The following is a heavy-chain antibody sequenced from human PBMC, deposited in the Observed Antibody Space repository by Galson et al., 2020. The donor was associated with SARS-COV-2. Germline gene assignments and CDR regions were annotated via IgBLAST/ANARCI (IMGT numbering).Heavy chain of an antibody. CDR1: GYSFTSYW. V-gene: IGHV5-10-1*01. D-gene: IGHD6-6*01. CDR3: ARLKKGYSSSAPYYYYGMDV. J-gene: IGHJ6*02. Sequence: HGESLKISCKGSGYSFTSYWISWVRQMPGKGLEWMGRIDPSDSYTNYSPSFQGHVTISADKSISTAYLQWSSLKASDTAMYYCARLKKGYSSSAPYYYYGMDVWGQGTTVTVSS. CDR2: IDPSDSYT.